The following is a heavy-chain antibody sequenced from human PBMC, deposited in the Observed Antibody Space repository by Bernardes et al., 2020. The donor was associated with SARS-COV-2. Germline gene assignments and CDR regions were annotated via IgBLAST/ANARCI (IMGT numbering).Heavy chain of an antibody. D-gene: IGHD5-18*01. CDR1: GFTFNHYG. Sequence: GGYLSRSCAASGFTFNHYGMHWVRPAPGKGLEWVAFISYEGSKKYYLDSLKGRFTISRDSSKNTLYLQMNSLRDDDTAVYYCVKRRAIFELWAGNFDYWGQGTLVTVSS. J-gene: IGHJ4*02. CDR3: VKRRAIFELWAGNFDY. CDR2: ISYEGSKK. V-gene: IGHV3-30*18.